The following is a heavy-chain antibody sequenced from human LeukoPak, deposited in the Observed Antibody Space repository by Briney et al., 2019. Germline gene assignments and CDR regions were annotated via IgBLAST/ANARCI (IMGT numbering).Heavy chain of an antibody. J-gene: IGHJ1*01. D-gene: IGHD2-8*01. CDR3: AKGTGIVLMGSGTEYFQH. CDR2: ISGSGGST. Sequence: GGSLRLSCAASGFTFSSYAMSWVRQAPGKGLEWVSGISGSGGSTYYADSVKGRFTISRDNSKNTLSLQMNSLRVEDTAVYYCAKGTGIVLMGSGTEYFQHWGQGTLVTVSS. CDR1: GFTFSSYA. V-gene: IGHV3-23*01.